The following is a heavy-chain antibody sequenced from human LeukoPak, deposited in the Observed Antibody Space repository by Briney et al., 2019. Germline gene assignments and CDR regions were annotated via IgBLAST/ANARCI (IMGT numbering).Heavy chain of an antibody. D-gene: IGHD3-3*01. J-gene: IGHJ3*02. Sequence: GGSLRLSCAASGFTFSSYAMIWVRLAPGKGLEWVSSISTDSTYIYYADSVRGRFTISRDNAKNSLYLQMNSLRAEDTAVYYCARDTIPRAFDIWGQGTMVTVSS. V-gene: IGHV3-21*01. CDR2: ISTDSTYI. CDR3: ARDTIPRAFDI. CDR1: GFTFSSYA.